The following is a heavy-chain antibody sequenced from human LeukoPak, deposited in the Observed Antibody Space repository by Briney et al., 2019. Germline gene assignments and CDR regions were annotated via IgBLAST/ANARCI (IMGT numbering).Heavy chain of an antibody. CDR2: ISAYNGNT. CDR3: ARGGTMIVVVGYGMDV. Sequence: ASVKVSCKASGYTFTSYGISWVRQAPGQGLEWMGWISAYNGNTNYAQKLQGRVTMTTDTSTSTAYMELRSLGSDDTAVYYCARGGTMIVVVGYGMDVWGQGTTVTVSS. CDR1: GYTFTSYG. J-gene: IGHJ6*02. D-gene: IGHD3-22*01. V-gene: IGHV1-18*01.